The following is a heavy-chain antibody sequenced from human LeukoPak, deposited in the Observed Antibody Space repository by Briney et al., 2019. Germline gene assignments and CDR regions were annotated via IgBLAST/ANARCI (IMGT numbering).Heavy chain of an antibody. J-gene: IGHJ4*02. CDR2: ISGSGGTT. Sequence: GGSLRLSCATSGFTFSSYAMSWVRQAPGKGLEWVSAISGSGGTTYYADSVKGRFTISRDNSKNTLYLQMNSLRAEYTALYYCAKGRGGQLLKLYFDYWGQGTLVTASS. CDR1: GFTFSSYA. D-gene: IGHD6-13*01. CDR3: AKGRGGQLLKLYFDY. V-gene: IGHV3-23*01.